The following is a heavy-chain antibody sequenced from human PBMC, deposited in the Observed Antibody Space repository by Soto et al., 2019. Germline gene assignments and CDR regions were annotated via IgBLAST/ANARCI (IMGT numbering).Heavy chain of an antibody. D-gene: IGHD6-13*01. V-gene: IGHV4-39*01. J-gene: IGHJ5*02. CDR1: GGSISSSSYY. CDR3: ASHGDSSSWYRAHWFDP. CDR2: IYYSGST. Sequence: PSETLSLTCTVSGGSISSSSYYWGWIRQPPGKGLEWIGSIYYSGSTYYNPSLKSRVTISVDTSKNQFSLKLSSVTAADTAVYYCASHGDSSSWYRAHWFDPWGQGTLVTVSS.